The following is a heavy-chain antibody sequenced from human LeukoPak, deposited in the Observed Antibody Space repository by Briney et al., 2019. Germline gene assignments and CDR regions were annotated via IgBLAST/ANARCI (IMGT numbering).Heavy chain of an antibody. J-gene: IGHJ4*02. V-gene: IGHV3-30*18. Sequence: GGSLRLSCAASGFTFSSYGMHWVRQAPGKGLEWVAVISYDGSNKYYADSVKGRFTISRDNSKNTLYLQMNSLRAEDTAVYYCAKDHSPSSYYFDYWGQGTLVTVSS. CDR1: GFTFSSYG. CDR2: ISYDGSNK. D-gene: IGHD6-6*01. CDR3: AKDHSPSSYYFDY.